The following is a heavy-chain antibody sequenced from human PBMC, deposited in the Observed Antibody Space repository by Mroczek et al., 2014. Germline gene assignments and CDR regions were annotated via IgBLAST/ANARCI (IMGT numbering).Heavy chain of an antibody. Sequence: VQLVQSGGGLVQPGGSLRLSCAASGFTFSSYSMNWVRQAPGKGLEWVSYISSSSSTIYYADSVKGRFTISRDNAKNSLYLQMNSLRAEDTAVYYCAGMDYYDSSGYEFDYWGQGPWSPSP. CDR2: ISSSSSTI. D-gene: IGHD3-22*01. CDR1: GFTFSSYS. V-gene: IGHV3-48*01. CDR3: AGMDYYDSSGYEFDY. J-gene: IGHJ4*02.